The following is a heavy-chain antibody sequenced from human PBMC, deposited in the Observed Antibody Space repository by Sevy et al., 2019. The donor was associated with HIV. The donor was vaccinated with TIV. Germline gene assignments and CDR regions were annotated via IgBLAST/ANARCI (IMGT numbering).Heavy chain of an antibody. CDR2: ICTSGST. J-gene: IGHJ4*02. Sequence: SETLSLTCTVSGGSISSGSYYWSWIRQPAGKGLEWIGRICTSGSTNYNPSLKRRVTMSVDTSKNQFYLKLSVVTAADTAVYYCARYGAAAGSHDYWGQGTLVTVSS. CDR1: GGSISSGSYY. CDR3: ARYGAAAGSHDY. D-gene: IGHD6-13*01. V-gene: IGHV4-61*02.